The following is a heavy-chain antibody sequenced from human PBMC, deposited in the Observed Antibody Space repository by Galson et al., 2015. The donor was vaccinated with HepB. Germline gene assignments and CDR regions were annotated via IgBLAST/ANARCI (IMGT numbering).Heavy chain of an antibody. D-gene: IGHD6-19*01. CDR1: GGSFSGYY. CDR2: INHSGST. CDR3: ARHAPYSSGWYRTGNWFDP. J-gene: IGHJ5*02. Sequence: SETLSLTCAVYGGSFSGYYWSWIRQPPGKGLEWIGEINHSGSTNYNPSLKSRVTISVDTSKNQFSLKLSSVTAADTAVYYCARHAPYSSGWYRTGNWFDPWGQGTLVTVSS. V-gene: IGHV4-34*01.